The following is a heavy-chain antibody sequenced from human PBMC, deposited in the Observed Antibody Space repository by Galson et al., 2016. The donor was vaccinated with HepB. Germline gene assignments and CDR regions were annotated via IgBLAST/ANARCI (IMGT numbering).Heavy chain of an antibody. CDR1: GFTISNNG. CDR3: AREQGYGGYRTADF. J-gene: IGHJ4*02. V-gene: IGHV3-33*05. Sequence: SLRLSCAASGFTISNNGMHWVRQAPGKGLEWVAVITYGGGNKHYADSVKGRFTISRDDSRNTLYLEINSLRAEDTAEYYCAREQGYGGYRTADFWGQGTLVTVSS. D-gene: IGHD4-17*01. CDR2: ITYGGGNK.